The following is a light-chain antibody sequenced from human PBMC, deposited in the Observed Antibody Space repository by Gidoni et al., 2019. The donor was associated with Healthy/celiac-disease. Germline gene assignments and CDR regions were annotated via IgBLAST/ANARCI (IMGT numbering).Light chain of an antibody. CDR2: QAS. CDR3: QAWDSSTVV. V-gene: IGLV3-1*01. Sequence: SYELTQPPSVSVSPGQTASITCSGDKLGDKYACWYQQKPGQSSVLVIYQASKRPSGIPERFSRSNSGNTATLTISGTQAMDEADYYCQAWDSSTVVFGGGTKLTVL. J-gene: IGLJ2*01. CDR1: KLGDKY.